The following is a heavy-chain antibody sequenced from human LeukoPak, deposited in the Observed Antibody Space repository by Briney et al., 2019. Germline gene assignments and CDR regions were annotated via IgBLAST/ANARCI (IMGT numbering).Heavy chain of an antibody. CDR1: GYTFTTYG. J-gene: IGHJ4*02. CDR3: ARQCGSLCPFDY. Sequence: ASVKVSCKASGYTFTTYGISWVRQAPGQGLEWMGWISAYNGNINYAQKFQGRVTMTTDTSTSTAYMELRSLRSDDTAVYYCARQCGSLCPFDYWGQGTLVTVSS. D-gene: IGHD1-26*01. CDR2: ISAYNGNI. V-gene: IGHV1-18*01.